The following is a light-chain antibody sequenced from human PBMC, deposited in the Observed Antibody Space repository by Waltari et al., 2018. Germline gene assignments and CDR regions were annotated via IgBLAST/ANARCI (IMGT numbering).Light chain of an antibody. CDR2: GAS. Sequence: DIQMTQSPSSLSASVGDRVTITCRTSQNINNYLNWYQQKPGKAPKLLIYGASRLQSGVPSRFSGSGSGTDFTLTISSLQPEDFATYYCQQRYSTWTFGQGTQVDLK. J-gene: IGKJ1*01. V-gene: IGKV1-39*01. CDR1: QNINNY. CDR3: QQRYSTWT.